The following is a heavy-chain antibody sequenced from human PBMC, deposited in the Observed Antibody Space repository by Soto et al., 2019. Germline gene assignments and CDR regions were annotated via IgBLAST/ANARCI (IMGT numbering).Heavy chain of an antibody. CDR3: ARDGGSSSWYVDFDY. CDR1: GGTFSSYA. CDR2: IIPIFGTA. J-gene: IGHJ4*02. V-gene: IGHV1-69*06. D-gene: IGHD6-13*01. Sequence: SVKVSCKASGGTFSSYAISWVRQAPGQGLEWMGGIIPIFGTANYAQKFQGRVTITADKSTSTAYMELSSLRSEDTAVYYCARDGGSSSWYVDFDYWGQGTLVTSPQ.